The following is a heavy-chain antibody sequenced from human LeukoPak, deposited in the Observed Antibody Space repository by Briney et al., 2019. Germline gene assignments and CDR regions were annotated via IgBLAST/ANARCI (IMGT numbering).Heavy chain of an antibody. V-gene: IGHV3-53*01. J-gene: IGHJ4*02. Sequence: GGSLRLSCAAYGFTVSSSYISWVRQAPGKGLEWVSVIYAGDSTYYADSVKGRSIISRDNSKNTVYLQMDSLRAEDTAVYYCARSYTHYDFWSGYTYQNYFDPWGQGTLVTVSS. CDR1: GFTVSSSY. CDR2: IYAGDST. CDR3: ARSYTHYDFWSGYTYQNYFDP. D-gene: IGHD3-3*01.